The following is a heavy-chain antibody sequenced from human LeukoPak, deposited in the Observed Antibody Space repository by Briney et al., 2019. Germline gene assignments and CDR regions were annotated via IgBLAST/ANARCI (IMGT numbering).Heavy chain of an antibody. CDR2: ISSSGSTI. D-gene: IGHD5-24*01. CDR1: GFTFSDYY. CDR3: ARESRDGYNYRSDY. J-gene: IGHJ4*02. Sequence: GGSLRLSCAASGFTFSDYYMSWIRQAPGKGLEWVSYISSSGSTIYYADSVKGRFTISRDNAKNSLYLQMNSLRAEDTAVYYCARESRDGYNYRSDYWGQGTLVTVSS. V-gene: IGHV3-11*04.